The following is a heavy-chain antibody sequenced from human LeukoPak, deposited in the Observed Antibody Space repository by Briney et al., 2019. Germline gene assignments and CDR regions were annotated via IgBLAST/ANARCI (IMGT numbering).Heavy chain of an antibody. CDR1: GGSISSSSYY. CDR2: IYHSGST. J-gene: IGHJ4*02. V-gene: IGHV4-39*07. CDR3: ASGDSGWYAGVDY. Sequence: SETLSLTCTVSGGSISSSSYYWGWIRQPPGKGLEWIGYIYHSGSTYYNPSLKSRVTISVDRSKNQFSLKLSSVTAADTAVYYCASGDSGWYAGVDYWGQGTLVTVSS. D-gene: IGHD6-19*01.